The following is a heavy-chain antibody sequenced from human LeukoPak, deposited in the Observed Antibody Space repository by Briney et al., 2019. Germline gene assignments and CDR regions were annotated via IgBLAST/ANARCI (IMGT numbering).Heavy chain of an antibody. CDR2: IKEDGSKI. V-gene: IGHV3-7*04. Sequence: GGSLRLSCAASGFTFTTNWMSWVRQTPGKGLEWVANIKEDGSKIYYVDSVRGRFTISRDNAKNSLYLQMDRLRDEDTAVYYCARESTVAGTIFDFWGQGTLVTVSS. D-gene: IGHD6-19*01. J-gene: IGHJ4*02. CDR3: ARESTVAGTIFDF. CDR1: GFTFTTNW.